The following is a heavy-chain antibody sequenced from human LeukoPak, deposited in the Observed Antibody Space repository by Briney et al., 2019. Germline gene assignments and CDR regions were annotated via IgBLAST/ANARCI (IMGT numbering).Heavy chain of an antibody. D-gene: IGHD3-3*01. CDR1: GFTFSNYN. V-gene: IGHV3-21*01. Sequence: GGSLTLSCAASGFTFSNYNINWVRQAPGKGLEWVSSISSSSSNLYYADSVKGRFTISRDNAKNSLYLQMNSLRAEDTAVYYCARDPAGTSYYDFWSGYYFDYWGQGTLVTVSS. CDR3: ARDPAGTSYYDFWSGYYFDY. J-gene: IGHJ4*02. CDR2: ISSSSSNL.